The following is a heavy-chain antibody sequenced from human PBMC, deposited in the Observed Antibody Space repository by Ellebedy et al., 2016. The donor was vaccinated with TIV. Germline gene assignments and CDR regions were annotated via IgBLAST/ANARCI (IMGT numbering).Heavy chain of an antibody. CDR2: INQDGSDK. CDR1: GFAFSSYW. Sequence: GESLKISCAASGFAFSSYWMTWVRQAPGKGLEWVANINQDGSDKYYEDSVKGRFTISRDNAKNSLYLQMNSLRAEETAVYYCATDGSYGDYRSPTHAFEVWGQGTMVTVSS. J-gene: IGHJ3*01. V-gene: IGHV3-7*01. D-gene: IGHD4-17*01. CDR3: ATDGSYGDYRSPTHAFEV.